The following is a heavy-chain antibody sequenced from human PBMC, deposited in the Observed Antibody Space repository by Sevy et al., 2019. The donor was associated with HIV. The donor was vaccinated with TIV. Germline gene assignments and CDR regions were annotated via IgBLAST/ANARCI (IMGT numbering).Heavy chain of an antibody. D-gene: IGHD6-13*01. V-gene: IGHV3-53*01. Sequence: GGSLRLSCAASGFTVSSNYMSWVRQAPGKGLEWVSVIYSGGSTYYADSVKGRFTISRDNSKNTLCLQMNSLRAEDTAVYYCARFLYSSSWTNYYYGMDVWGQGTTVTVSS. CDR3: ARFLYSSSWTNYYYGMDV. CDR1: GFTVSSNY. CDR2: IYSGGST. J-gene: IGHJ6*02.